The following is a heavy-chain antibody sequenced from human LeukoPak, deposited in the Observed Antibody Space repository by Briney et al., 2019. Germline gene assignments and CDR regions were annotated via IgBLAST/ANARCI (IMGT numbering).Heavy chain of an antibody. V-gene: IGHV3-66*01. J-gene: IGHJ4*02. D-gene: IGHD6-19*01. CDR2: IYSDGGT. CDR3: ASSGSSGWDFDY. Sequence: GGSLRLSCAASGFTFSSYAMSWVRQAPGKGLEWVSVIYSDGGTYYADSVKGRFTISRDNSQNTLYLQMNGLRAEDTAVYYCASSGSSGWDFDYWGQGTLVTVSS. CDR1: GFTFSSYA.